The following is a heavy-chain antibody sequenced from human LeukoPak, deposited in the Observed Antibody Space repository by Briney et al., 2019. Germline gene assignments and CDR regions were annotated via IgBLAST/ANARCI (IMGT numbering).Heavy chain of an antibody. Sequence: GGSLRLSCAASGFTFSSYAMSWVRQAPGKGLEWVSAISGSGGSTYYADSVKGRFTISRDNSKNTLYLQMNSLRAEDTAVYYCAKEHSSSWYRIGDFDYWGQGTLVTVSS. CDR1: GFTFSSYA. D-gene: IGHD6-13*01. CDR3: AKEHSSSWYRIGDFDY. CDR2: ISGSGGST. V-gene: IGHV3-23*01. J-gene: IGHJ4*02.